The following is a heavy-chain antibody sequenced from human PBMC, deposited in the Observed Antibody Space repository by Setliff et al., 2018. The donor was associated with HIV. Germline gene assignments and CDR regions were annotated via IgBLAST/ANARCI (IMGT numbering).Heavy chain of an antibody. V-gene: IGHV5-51*01. CDR1: GYSFTTYW. J-gene: IGHJ3*02. Sequence: GESLKISCKASGYSFTTYWIGWVRQMPGKGLEWMGIIYPADSDTTFSPSFQGQVTMSADKSINTAYLQWSSLKASDTAMYYCATVAVTLRCDVFDIWGQGTMVTVSS. D-gene: IGHD4-17*01. CDR3: ATVAVTLRCDVFDI. CDR2: IYPADSDT.